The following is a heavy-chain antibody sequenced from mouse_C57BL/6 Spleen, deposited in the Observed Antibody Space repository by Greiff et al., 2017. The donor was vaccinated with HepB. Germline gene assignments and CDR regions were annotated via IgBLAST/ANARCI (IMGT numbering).Heavy chain of an antibody. V-gene: IGHV5-12*01. Sequence: DVKLVESGGGLVQPGGSLKLSCAASGFTFSDYYMYWVRQTPEKRLEWVAYISNGGGSTYYPDTVKGRFTISRDNAKNTLYLQMSRLKSEDTAMYYCARRSTGYFDYWGQGTTLTVSS. J-gene: IGHJ2*01. CDR3: ARRSTGYFDY. D-gene: IGHD1-1*01. CDR1: GFTFSDYY. CDR2: ISNGGGST.